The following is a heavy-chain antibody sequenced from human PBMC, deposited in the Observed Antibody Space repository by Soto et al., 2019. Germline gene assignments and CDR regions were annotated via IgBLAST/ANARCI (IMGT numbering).Heavy chain of an antibody. CDR3: ARPLGYCSSTSCYTGYYGMDV. D-gene: IGHD2-2*02. V-gene: IGHV4-34*01. Sequence: KSSETLSLTCAVYGGSFSGYYWSWIRQPPGKGLEWIGEINHSGSTNYNPSLKSRVTISVDTSKNQFSLKLSSVTAADTAVYYCARPLGYCSSTSCYTGYYGMDVWGQGTTVTVSS. J-gene: IGHJ6*02. CDR1: GGSFSGYY. CDR2: INHSGST.